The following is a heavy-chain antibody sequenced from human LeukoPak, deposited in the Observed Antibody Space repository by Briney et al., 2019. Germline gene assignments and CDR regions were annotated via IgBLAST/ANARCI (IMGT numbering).Heavy chain of an antibody. CDR2: ISSSSSYI. Sequence: PGGSLRLSCAASGFTFSSYSMNWVRQAPGKGLEWVSPISSSSSYIYYADSVKGRFTISRDNAKNSLYLQMNSLRAEDTAVYYCAREYCSGGSCYSRPYWYFDLWGRGTLVTVSS. J-gene: IGHJ2*01. V-gene: IGHV3-21*01. CDR3: AREYCSGGSCYSRPYWYFDL. CDR1: GFTFSSYS. D-gene: IGHD2-15*01.